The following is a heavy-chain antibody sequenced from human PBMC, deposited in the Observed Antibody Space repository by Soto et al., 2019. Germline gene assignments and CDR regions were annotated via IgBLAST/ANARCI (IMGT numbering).Heavy chain of an antibody. CDR1: GGTFSTYP. J-gene: IGHJ5*02. D-gene: IGHD6-19*01. V-gene: IGHV1-69*01. CDR3: ARGASNSTGWYTWFDP. CDR2: IIPKFGTT. Sequence: QVQLVQSGAEVKKPGSSVKVSCKASGGTFSTYPINWVRQAPGQGLEYMGGIIPKFGTTNYAQKFRGTVTITADESTSTAYMELNNLRSDDTAVYYCARGASNSTGWYTWFDPWGQGTLVTVSS.